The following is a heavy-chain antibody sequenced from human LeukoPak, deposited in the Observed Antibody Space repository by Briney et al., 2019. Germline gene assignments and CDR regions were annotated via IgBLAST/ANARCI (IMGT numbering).Heavy chain of an antibody. D-gene: IGHD2-2*02. V-gene: IGHV4-39*01. CDR3: ARQTIAAVTGYMLFDL. Sequence: SETLSLTCTVSGGSITRRDYYWGWIRQPPGKGLEWICSIYYTESTFHNPSLKSRVIMSVDASKNLFSLNLTSVTAADTAMYYCARQTIAAVTGYMLFDLWGRGTLVIVSS. CDR2: IYYTEST. CDR1: GGSITRRDYY. J-gene: IGHJ2*01.